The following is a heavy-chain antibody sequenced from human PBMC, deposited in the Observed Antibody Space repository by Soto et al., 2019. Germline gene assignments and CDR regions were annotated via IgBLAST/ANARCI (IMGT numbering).Heavy chain of an antibody. V-gene: IGHV4-59*08. D-gene: IGHD2-2*01. CDR1: GDSSSTYY. J-gene: IGHJ5*02. CDR2: IYYSGST. Sequence: SETLCLTCIVSGDSSSTYYFSWIRQPPGRGLEWIGCIYYSGSTNYNPSLKSRVSISLDMSKNQFSLKLTSVTAADTAVYYCARHHRILAPAAMSGFDPWGQGTLVTVSS. CDR3: ARHHRILAPAAMSGFDP.